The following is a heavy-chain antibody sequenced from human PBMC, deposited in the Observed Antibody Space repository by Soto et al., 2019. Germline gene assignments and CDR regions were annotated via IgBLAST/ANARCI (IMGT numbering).Heavy chain of an antibody. CDR1: GGTFSSYT. CDR3: ARTSDIVVVPSAAAYGMDV. J-gene: IGHJ6*02. V-gene: IGHV1-69*02. Sequence: QVQLVQSGAEVKKPGSSVKVSCKASGGTFSSYTISWVRQAPGQGLEWMGRIIPILGIANYAQKFQGRGTFTADQSTSTAYMELSSLRSEDTAVYYCARTSDIVVVPSAAAYGMDVWGQGTTVTVSS. D-gene: IGHD2-2*01. CDR2: IIPILGIA.